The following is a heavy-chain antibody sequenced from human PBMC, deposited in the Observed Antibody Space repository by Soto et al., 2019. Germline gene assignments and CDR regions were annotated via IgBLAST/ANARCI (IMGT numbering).Heavy chain of an antibody. CDR1: GYTFTSYA. CDR3: ARAAYGDYAVY. Sequence: ASVKVSFKASGYTFTSYAMHWLRQAPGQRLEWMGWINAGNGNTKYSQKFQGRVTITRDTSASTAYMELSSLRSEDTAVYYCARAAYGDYAVYWGQGTLVTVSS. D-gene: IGHD4-17*01. J-gene: IGHJ4*02. V-gene: IGHV1-3*01. CDR2: INAGNGNT.